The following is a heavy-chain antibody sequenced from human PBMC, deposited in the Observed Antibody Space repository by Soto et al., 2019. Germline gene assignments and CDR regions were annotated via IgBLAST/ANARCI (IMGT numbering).Heavy chain of an antibody. CDR1: GYTFTSYG. CDR2: ISAYNGNT. Sequence: ASVKVSCKASGYTFTSYGISWLRQSPGQGLEWMGWISAYNGNTNYAQKLQGRVTMTTDTSTSTAYMELRSLRSDDTAVYYCAREGRDGYDNARYYGMDVWGQGTTVTV. D-gene: IGHD5-12*01. J-gene: IGHJ6*02. V-gene: IGHV1-18*04. CDR3: AREGRDGYDNARYYGMDV.